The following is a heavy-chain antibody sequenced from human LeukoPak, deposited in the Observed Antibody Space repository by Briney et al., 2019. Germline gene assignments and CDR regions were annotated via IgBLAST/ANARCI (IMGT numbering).Heavy chain of an antibody. Sequence: ASVKVSCKASGYIFTSYGISWVRQAPGQGLGWMGWISTYDGDTKYQEKFQGRVTMTSDRSTNTAYMEMRSLRSDDTAVYYCARDRNYYFHDGSAYPRCDHWGQGTQVTVSS. CDR3: ARDRNYYFHDGSAYPRCDH. CDR1: GYIFTSYG. J-gene: IGHJ4*02. CDR2: ISTYDGDT. V-gene: IGHV1-18*01. D-gene: IGHD1-7*01.